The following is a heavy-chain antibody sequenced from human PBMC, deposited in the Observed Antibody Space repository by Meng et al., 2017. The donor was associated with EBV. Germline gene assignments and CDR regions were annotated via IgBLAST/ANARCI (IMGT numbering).Heavy chain of an antibody. CDR2: FLPRLGAP. Sequence: VQAVAGVKKPTASVKLACKASGGPFGSHAISWVRQAPGQGLEGLGSFLPRLGAPQYALKFPGSAHFTADEPTSTHYMDLSSLRSEDTAIYYCASESGRGYTPDYWGQGTLVTVSS. CDR1: GGPFGSHA. V-gene: IGHV1-69*15. D-gene: IGHD3-10*01. CDR3: ASESGRGYTPDY. J-gene: IGHJ4*02.